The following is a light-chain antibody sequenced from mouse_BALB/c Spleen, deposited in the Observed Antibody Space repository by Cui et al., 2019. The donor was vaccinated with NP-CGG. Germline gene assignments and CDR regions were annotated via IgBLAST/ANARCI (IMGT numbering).Light chain of an antibody. CDR3: ALWYSNHWV. CDR1: TAAVTTSNY. J-gene: IGLJ1*01. CDR2: GTN. Sequence: QAVVTQESALTTSPGETVNLTCSPSTAAVTTSNYANWVQEKPDHLFTGLIGGTNNRVPGVPARFSGSLIGDKAALTITGAQTEDEAIYFCALWYSNHWVFGGGTKLTVL. V-gene: IGLV1*01.